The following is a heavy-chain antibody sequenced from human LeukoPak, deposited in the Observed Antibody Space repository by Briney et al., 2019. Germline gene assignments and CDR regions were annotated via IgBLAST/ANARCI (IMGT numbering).Heavy chain of an antibody. D-gene: IGHD2-2*03. CDR1: RGSMTDSC. J-gene: IGHJ4*02. CDR2: IYPSGRT. V-gene: IGHV4-59*12. Sequence: SETLSLTCSVSRGSMTDSCWSWFRQAPGKGFEWLGFIYPSGRTEYSPSLRSRVSFSVATSRMEATVRLSSVTASDTAVYYCTREGYNRSGYFLDFWGQGTLVTVSS. CDR3: TREGYNRSGYFLDF.